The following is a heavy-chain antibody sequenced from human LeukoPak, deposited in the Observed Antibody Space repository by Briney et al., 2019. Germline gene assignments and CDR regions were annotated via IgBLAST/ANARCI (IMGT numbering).Heavy chain of an antibody. Sequence: SETLSLTCAVYGGSSSNYYWSWIRQTPGKGMEWIGEINDNGRINYNPSLMSRVTVSVDTSKNQFSLRLTSVTATDTAVYYCARRWNYGRNYYIDVWGKGATVSVSS. CDR1: GGSSSNYY. CDR3: ARRWNYGRNYYIDV. V-gene: IGHV4-34*01. D-gene: IGHD1-7*01. J-gene: IGHJ6*03. CDR2: INDNGRI.